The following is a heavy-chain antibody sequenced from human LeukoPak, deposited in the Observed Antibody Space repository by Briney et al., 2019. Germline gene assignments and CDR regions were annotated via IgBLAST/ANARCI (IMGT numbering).Heavy chain of an antibody. V-gene: IGHV1-2*02. CDR3: ARGRRAIFGVVITPHFDY. J-gene: IGHJ4*02. Sequence: GASVKVSCTASGYTFTGYYMHWVRQAPGQGLEWMGWINPNSGGTNYAQKFQGRVTMTRDTSISTAYMELSRLRSDDTAVYYCARGRRAIFGVVITPHFDYWGQGTLVTVSS. D-gene: IGHD3-3*01. CDR1: GYTFTGYY. CDR2: INPNSGGT.